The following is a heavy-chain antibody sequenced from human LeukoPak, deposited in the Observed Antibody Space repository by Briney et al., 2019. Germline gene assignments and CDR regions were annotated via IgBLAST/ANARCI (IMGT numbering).Heavy chain of an antibody. J-gene: IGHJ3*02. V-gene: IGHV3-30*02. CDR1: GFTFSSNG. CDR3: ARGGTMIVVKDAFDI. D-gene: IGHD3-22*01. CDR2: IQYDGSKK. Sequence: GGSLRLSCVASGFTFSSNGMHWVRQAPGKGLEWVTFIQYDGSKKYYADSVKGRFTISRDNAKNSLYLQMNSLRSEDTAVYYCARGGTMIVVKDAFDIWGQGTMVTVSS.